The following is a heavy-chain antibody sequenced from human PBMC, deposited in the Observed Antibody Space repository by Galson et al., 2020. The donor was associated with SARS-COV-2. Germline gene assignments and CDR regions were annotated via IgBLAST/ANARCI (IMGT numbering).Heavy chain of an antibody. CDR3: ARDLGLVTTCYFDY. CDR2: INQDGSDK. J-gene: IGHJ4*02. V-gene: IGHV3-7*01. Sequence: GGSLRLSCAASGFTFSRSWMSWVRQAPGKGLEWVANINQDGSDKNYVDSVKGRFTISRDNAKNSLYLQMNSLRAEDTAVYYCARDLGLVTTCYFDYWGQGNLVTVSS. CDR1: GFTFSRSW. D-gene: IGHD4-17*01.